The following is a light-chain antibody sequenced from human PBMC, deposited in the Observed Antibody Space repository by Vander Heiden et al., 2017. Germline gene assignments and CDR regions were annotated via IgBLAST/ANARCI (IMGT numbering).Light chain of an antibody. CDR2: LSS. CDR3: MQSLQTPFT. V-gene: IGKV2-28*01. Sequence: EIVMTQSPLSLPVSPGEPASISCRSSQSLHINGYNYLDWYLQKPGQSPQLLISLSSFRASGVPDRFSGSGSGKEFTLKISKVEAEDVGIYYCMQSLQTPFTFGPGTKVEIK. CDR1: QSLHINGYNY. J-gene: IGKJ3*01.